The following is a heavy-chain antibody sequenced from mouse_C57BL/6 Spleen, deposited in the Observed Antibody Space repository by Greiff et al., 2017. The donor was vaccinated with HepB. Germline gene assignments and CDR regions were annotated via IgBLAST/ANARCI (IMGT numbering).Heavy chain of an antibody. CDR1: GYTFTSCW. CDR3: ARERVVPNYYAMDY. Sequence: QVQLQQPGAELVKPGASVKLSCKASGYTFTSCWMHWVKQRPGRGLEWIGRIDSNSGGTKYNEKFKSKATLTVDKPSSTAYMQLSSLTSEDSAVYYCARERVVPNYYAMDYWGQGTSVTVSS. D-gene: IGHD1-1*01. J-gene: IGHJ4*01. CDR2: IDSNSGGT. V-gene: IGHV1-72*01.